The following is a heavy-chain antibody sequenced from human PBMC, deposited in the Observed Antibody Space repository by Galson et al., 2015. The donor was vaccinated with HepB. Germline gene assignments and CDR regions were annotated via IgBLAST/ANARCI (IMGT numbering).Heavy chain of an antibody. CDR2: ITAGNGNT. V-gene: IGHV1-3*01. CDR1: GYTFTNYA. J-gene: IGHJ4*02. CDR3: ARDGYYDSSGYYLKYYFDY. D-gene: IGHD3-22*01. Sequence: SVKVSCKASGYTFTNYAMHWVRQAPGQRLEWMGWITAGNGNTKYSQKFQGRVTITSDTSASTAYMELSSLRSEDTAVYYCARDGYYDSSGYYLKYYFDYWGQGTLVTVSS.